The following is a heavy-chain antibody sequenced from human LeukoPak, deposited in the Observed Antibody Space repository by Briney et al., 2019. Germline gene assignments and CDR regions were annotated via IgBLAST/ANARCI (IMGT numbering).Heavy chain of an antibody. Sequence: GGSLRLSCAASGFTFSSYWMSWVRQAPGKGLEWVANIKQDGSEKYYVDSVKGRFTISRDNAKHSLYLKMNSVRAEDTAVYYCARDLPDYDFWSGYYTHAVDPWGQGTMVTVSS. CDR2: IKQDGSEK. D-gene: IGHD3-3*01. J-gene: IGHJ4*02. V-gene: IGHV3-7*01. CDR1: GFTFSSYW. CDR3: ARDLPDYDFWSGYYTHAVDP.